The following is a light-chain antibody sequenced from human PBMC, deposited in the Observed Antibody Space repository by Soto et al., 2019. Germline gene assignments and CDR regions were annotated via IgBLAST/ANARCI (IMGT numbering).Light chain of an antibody. CDR3: QQYNSYPWT. J-gene: IGKJ1*01. CDR1: QSISSW. V-gene: IGKV1-5*03. CDR2: KAS. Sequence: DIQMTQSPSTLSASVGDRVTITCRASQSISSWLAWYQQKPGKAPKLLIYKASSLESGVPSRFSGSGSGTEVTLTISSLQPDDFASYYCQQYNSYPWTFGQGTNVEIK.